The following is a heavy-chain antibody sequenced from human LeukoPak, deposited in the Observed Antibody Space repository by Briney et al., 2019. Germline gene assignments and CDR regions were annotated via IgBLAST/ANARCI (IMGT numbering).Heavy chain of an antibody. J-gene: IGHJ4*02. V-gene: IGHV4-39*01. D-gene: IGHD6-13*01. CDR2: IYYSGST. CDR3: ARSRIAAAGIPPAFDY. CDR1: GGSISSSSYY. Sequence: SETLSLTCTVSGGSISSSSYYWGWIRQPPGKGPEWIGSIYYSGSTYYNPSLKSRVTISVDTSKNQFSLKLSSVTAADTAVYYCARSRIAAAGIPPAFDYWGQGTLVTVSS.